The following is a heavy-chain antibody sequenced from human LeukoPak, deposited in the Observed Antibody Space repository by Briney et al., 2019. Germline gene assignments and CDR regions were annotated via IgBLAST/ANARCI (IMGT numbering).Heavy chain of an antibody. CDR1: GGSFSGYY. D-gene: IGHD6-13*01. CDR3: ARAYSSRGWFDP. J-gene: IGHJ5*02. V-gene: IGHV4-34*01. CDR2: INHSGST. Sequence: SETLSLTCAVYGGSFSGYYWSWIRQPPGKGLEWIGEINHSGSTNYNPSLKSRVTILVDTSKNQFSLKLSSVTAADTAVYYCARAYSSRGWFDPWGQGTLVTVSS.